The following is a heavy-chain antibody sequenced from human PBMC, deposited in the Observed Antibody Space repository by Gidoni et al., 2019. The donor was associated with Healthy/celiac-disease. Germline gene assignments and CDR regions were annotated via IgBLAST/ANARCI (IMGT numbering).Heavy chain of an antibody. V-gene: IGHV3-23*01. D-gene: IGHD3-22*01. CDR2: ISGSGGST. CDR1: GFTFSSYA. CDR3: AKVMIVVVTTVSPFDY. J-gene: IGHJ4*02. Sequence: EVQLLESGGGLVQPGGSLRLSCAASGFTFSSYAMSWVRQAPGKGLEWVSAISGSGGSTYYADSVKGRFTISRDNSKNTLYLQMNSLRAEDTAVYYCAKVMIVVVTTVSPFDYWGQGTLVTVSS.